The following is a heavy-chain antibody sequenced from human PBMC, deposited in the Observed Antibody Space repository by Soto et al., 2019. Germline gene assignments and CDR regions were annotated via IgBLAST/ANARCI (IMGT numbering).Heavy chain of an antibody. V-gene: IGHV3-15*01. Sequence: GGSLRLSCAASGFTFSNAWMSWVRQAPGKGLEWVGRIKSKTDGGTTDYAAPGKGRLTISRDDSKNTLYLQMNSLKTEDTAVYYCTTDGGYSYGSPLDYWGQGTLVTVSS. D-gene: IGHD5-18*01. CDR1: GFTFSNAW. CDR3: TTDGGYSYGSPLDY. J-gene: IGHJ4*02. CDR2: IKSKTDGGTT.